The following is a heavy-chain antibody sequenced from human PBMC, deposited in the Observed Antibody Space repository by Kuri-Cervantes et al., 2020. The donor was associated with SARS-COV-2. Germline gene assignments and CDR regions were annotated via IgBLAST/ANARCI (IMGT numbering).Heavy chain of an antibody. CDR2: INPDGSYT. V-gene: IGHV3-74*01. J-gene: IGHJ4*02. Sequence: ETLSLTCAASGFTFSGHWIHWVRQAPGKGLVWVSRINPDGSYTNNADSVKGRFTLSRDNAKNMLFLQMNGLRAEDTAVYYCVRDGDHWNFDYWGQGTLVTVSS. D-gene: IGHD1-1*01. CDR1: GFTFSGHW. CDR3: VRDGDHWNFDY.